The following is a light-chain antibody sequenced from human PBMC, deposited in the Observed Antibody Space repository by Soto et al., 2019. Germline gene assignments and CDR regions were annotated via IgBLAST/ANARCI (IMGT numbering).Light chain of an antibody. V-gene: IGKV1-39*01. Sequence: DIQMTQSPSSLSASVGDRVTITCRASQTISTWLAWFQQKPGKAPKLLIYAASSLQRGVPSRFSGSGSGTDFTLTIGSLQPEDFATDYCQQSYSPPPITFGQGTRREIK. CDR3: QQSYSPPPIT. CDR1: QTISTW. J-gene: IGKJ5*01. CDR2: AAS.